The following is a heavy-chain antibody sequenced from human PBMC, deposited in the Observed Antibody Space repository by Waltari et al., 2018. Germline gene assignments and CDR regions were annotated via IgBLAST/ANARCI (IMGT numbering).Heavy chain of an antibody. Sequence: QLQLQESGPGLVKPSETLSLTCTVSGGSISSSSYYWGWIRQPPGKGLEWIGSIYYSGSTYYNPSLKSRVTISVDTSKNQFSLKLSSVTAADTAVYYCAKDIGYSYGYAADYWGQGTLVTVSS. CDR2: IYYSGST. CDR3: AKDIGYSYGYAADY. D-gene: IGHD5-18*01. J-gene: IGHJ4*02. V-gene: IGHV4-39*07. CDR1: GGSISSSSYY.